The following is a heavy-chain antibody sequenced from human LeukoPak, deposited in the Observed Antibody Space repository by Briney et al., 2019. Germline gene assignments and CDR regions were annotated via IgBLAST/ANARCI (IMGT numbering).Heavy chain of an antibody. D-gene: IGHD4-17*01. CDR3: ARGNDYGDPSYYYGMDV. CDR2: LSYVGRNK. J-gene: IGHJ6*04. Sequence: HSWRSLRLSCAAPGFIVSSYAMLGVRQAPGTLLPWLSVLSYVGRNKYYADSVKGRFTISRDNSKNTLYLQMNSLRAEDTAVYYCARGNDYGDPSYYYGMDVWGKGTTVTVSS. CDR1: GFIVSSYA. V-gene: IGHV3-30*04.